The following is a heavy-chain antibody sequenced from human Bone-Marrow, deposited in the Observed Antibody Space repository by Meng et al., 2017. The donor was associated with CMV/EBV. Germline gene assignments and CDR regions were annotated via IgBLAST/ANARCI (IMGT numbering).Heavy chain of an antibody. Sequence: ASVKVSCKASGYTFTNYYMHWVRQAPGQGLEWVAIINPSGGSINYAQKFQGRVTMTRDTSTSTVYMELSSLTSEDTAVYYCAAAAGSPLNYWGQGTLATVSS. CDR2: INPSGGSI. D-gene: IGHD6-13*01. V-gene: IGHV1-46*01. CDR3: AAAAGSPLNY. J-gene: IGHJ4*02. CDR1: GYTFTNYY.